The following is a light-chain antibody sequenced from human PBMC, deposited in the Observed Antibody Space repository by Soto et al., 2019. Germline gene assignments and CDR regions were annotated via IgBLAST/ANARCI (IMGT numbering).Light chain of an antibody. J-gene: IGKJ3*01. CDR1: QSVAGS. CDR3: QQYGSSPFT. Sequence: EIVMTQSPATLSLSPGERAILSCRASQSVAGSLAWYQQKPGQAPRLLIYGASSRATGIPDRFSGSGSGTDFTLTISRLEPEDFAVYYCQQYGSSPFTFGPGTKVDIK. CDR2: GAS. V-gene: IGKV3-20*01.